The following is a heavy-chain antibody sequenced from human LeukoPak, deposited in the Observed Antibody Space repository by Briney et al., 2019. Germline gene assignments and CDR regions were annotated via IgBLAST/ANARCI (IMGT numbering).Heavy chain of an antibody. CDR2: IYYSGST. V-gene: IGHV4-31*03. Sequence: SQTLSLTCTVSGGSISSGGYYWGWIRQHPGKGLEWIGYIYYSGSTYYNPSLKSRVTISVDTSKNQFSLKLSSVTAADTAVYYCAGDWSGYNWFDPWGQGTLVTVSS. CDR3: AGDWSGYNWFDP. CDR1: GGSISSGGYY. J-gene: IGHJ5*02. D-gene: IGHD3-3*01.